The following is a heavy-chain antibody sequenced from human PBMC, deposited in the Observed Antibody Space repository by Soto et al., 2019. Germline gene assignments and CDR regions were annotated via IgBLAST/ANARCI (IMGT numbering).Heavy chain of an antibody. Sequence: EVQLVESGGGLVQPGRSLRLSCTASGFTFGDYAMSWFRQAPGKGLEWVGFIRSKAYGGTTEYAASVKGRFTISRDDSKSIAYLQMNSLKTEDTAVYYCTRDGIYGYKRPHNWYFDLWGRGTLVTVSS. J-gene: IGHJ2*01. CDR3: TRDGIYGYKRPHNWYFDL. V-gene: IGHV3-49*03. CDR1: GFTFGDYA. CDR2: IRSKAYGGTT. D-gene: IGHD1-26*01.